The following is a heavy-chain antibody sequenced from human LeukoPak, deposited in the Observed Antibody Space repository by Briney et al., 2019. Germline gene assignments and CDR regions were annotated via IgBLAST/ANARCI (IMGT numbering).Heavy chain of an antibody. J-gene: IGHJ4*02. Sequence: GASVKVSCKASGYTFTSYGISWVRQAPGQGLEWMGWISAYNGNTNYAQKLQGRVTMTTDTSTSTAYMELRSLRSDDTAVYYCARVGVYYGSGSYPDYWGQGTLVTVSS. D-gene: IGHD3-10*01. CDR1: GYTFTSYG. CDR3: ARVGVYYGSGSYPDY. CDR2: ISAYNGNT. V-gene: IGHV1-18*01.